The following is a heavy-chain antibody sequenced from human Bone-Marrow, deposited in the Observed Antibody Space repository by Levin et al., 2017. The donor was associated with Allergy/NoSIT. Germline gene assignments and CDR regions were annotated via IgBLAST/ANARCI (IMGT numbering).Heavy chain of an antibody. Sequence: GGSLRLSCAASGFDFRNYGMHWVRQAPGKGLEWVAVISFEGNLKYYGDSVKGRFTISRDNSRNTLHVQMNNLRPEDTAFYYCAAPFHIKSGVDSKERWYFDLWGRGTLVSVSS. V-gene: IGHV3-30*03. CDR3: AAPFHIKSGVDSKERWYFDL. D-gene: IGHD5-12*01. CDR2: ISFEGNLK. CDR1: GFDFRNYG. J-gene: IGHJ2*01.